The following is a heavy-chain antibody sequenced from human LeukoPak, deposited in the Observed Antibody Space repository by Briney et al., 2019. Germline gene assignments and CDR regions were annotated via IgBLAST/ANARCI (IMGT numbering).Heavy chain of an antibody. J-gene: IGHJ3*02. D-gene: IGHD3-10*01. Sequence: PSETLSLTCTVSGASFSDSTYYWAWFRQPPGKGLEWIASLYFSETKYNPSLKSRITISGDTSKNQFSLKLTSVTATDTAVYYCASPSKLVVSRGAFDIWGQGTMVTASA. V-gene: IGHV4-39*01. CDR1: GASFSDSTYY. CDR2: LYFSET. CDR3: ASPSKLVVSRGAFDI.